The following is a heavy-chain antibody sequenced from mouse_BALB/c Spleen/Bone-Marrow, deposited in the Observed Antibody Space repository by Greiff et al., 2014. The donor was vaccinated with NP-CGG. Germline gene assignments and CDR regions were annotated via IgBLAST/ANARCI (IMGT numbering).Heavy chain of an antibody. Sequence: EVQLQQSGADLVKPGASVKLSCTTPGFNIKDTFMHWVKQRPEQGLGWIGRIDPASGNTKYDPKFQGKATITADTSSNKVSLQLSGLTSEDTAVYYCAHDAPFTYWGQGTLVTVSA. CDR3: AHDAPFTY. CDR1: GFNIKDTF. CDR2: IDPASGNT. D-gene: IGHD2-3*01. J-gene: IGHJ3*01. V-gene: IGHV14-3*02.